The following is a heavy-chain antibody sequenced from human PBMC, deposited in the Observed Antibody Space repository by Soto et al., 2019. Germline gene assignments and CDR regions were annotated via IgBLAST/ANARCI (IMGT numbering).Heavy chain of an antibody. CDR2: IYPGDSDT. D-gene: IGHD6-13*01. V-gene: IGHV5-51*01. CDR3: ASTSAAGKYYDGMDV. J-gene: IGHJ6*02. Sequence: ESLKISCKGSGYSFTSYWIGWVRQMPGKGLEWMGIIYPGDSDTRYSPSFQGQVTISADKSISTAYLQWSSLKASDTAMYYCASTSAAGKYYDGMDVWGQGTTVTVSS. CDR1: GYSFTSYW.